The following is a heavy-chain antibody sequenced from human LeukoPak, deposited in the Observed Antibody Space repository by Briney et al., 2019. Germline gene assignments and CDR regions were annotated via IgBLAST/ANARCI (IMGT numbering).Heavy chain of an antibody. J-gene: IGHJ4*02. CDR1: GFTFSSYA. D-gene: IGHD3-16*02. CDR2: ISYEGSNK. V-gene: IGHV3-30*04. CDR3: ARGPSAGGYDYVWGSYRYTGQDY. Sequence: PGGSLRLSCAASGFTFSSYAMHWVRQAPGKGLEWVAVISYEGSNKYYADSATGRFTISRDNSKNALYLQMNSLRAEDTAVYYCARGPSAGGYDYVWGSYRYTGQDYWGQGTLVTVSS.